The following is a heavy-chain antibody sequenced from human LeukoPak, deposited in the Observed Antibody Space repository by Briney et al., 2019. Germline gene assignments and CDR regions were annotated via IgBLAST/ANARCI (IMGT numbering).Heavy chain of an antibody. CDR2: IYSGGST. J-gene: IGHJ4*02. CDR3: ARTGGSYYFDY. D-gene: IGHD1-26*01. V-gene: IGHV3-66*01. CDR1: GFTVSSNY. Sequence: GGSLRLSCVASGFTVSSNYMSWVRQAPGKGLEWVSVIYSGGSTYYADSVKGRFTISRDNSKNTLYLQMNSLRAEDTAVYYCARTGGSYYFDYWGQGTLVTVSS.